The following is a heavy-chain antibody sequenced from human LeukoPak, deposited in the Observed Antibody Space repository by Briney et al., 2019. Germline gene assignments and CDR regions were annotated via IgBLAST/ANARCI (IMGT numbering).Heavy chain of an antibody. CDR1: GGSVSSYY. D-gene: IGHD5/OR15-5a*01. J-gene: IGHJ2*01. CDR3: AKSTTFPYFWNFDL. Sequence: SETLSLTCTVSGGSVSSYYWSWIRQPPGKGLEWIGYIYYSGSTNYNPSLKSRVTISVDTSKNQFSLKLSSVTAADTAVYYCAKSTTFPYFWNFDLWGRGTLVTGSS. V-gene: IGHV4-59*08. CDR2: IYYSGST.